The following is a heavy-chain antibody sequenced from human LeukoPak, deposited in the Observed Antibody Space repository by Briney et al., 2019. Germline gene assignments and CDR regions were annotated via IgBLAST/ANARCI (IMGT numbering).Heavy chain of an antibody. CDR3: ARDAGDYGDYWDY. CDR2: INAGNGNT. J-gene: IGHJ4*02. V-gene: IGHV1-3*01. CDR1: GYTFTSYA. D-gene: IGHD4-17*01. Sequence: ASVKVSCKASGYTFTSYAMHWVRQAPGQRHEWMGWINAGNGNTKYSQKFQGRVTITRDTSASTAYMELSSLRSEDTAVYYCARDAGDYGDYWDYWGQGTLVTVSS.